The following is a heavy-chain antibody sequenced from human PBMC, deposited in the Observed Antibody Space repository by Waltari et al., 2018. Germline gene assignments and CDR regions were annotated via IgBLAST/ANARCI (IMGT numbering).Heavy chain of an antibody. J-gene: IGHJ2*01. V-gene: IGHV1-18*01. D-gene: IGHD3-22*01. Sequence: QVQLVQSGAEVKKPGASVKVSCKASGYTFPSYGISWVHQAPGQGLGWMGWISAYNGNTNHAQKLQGRVTMTTDTSTSTAYMELRSLRSDDTAVYYCARGPYYYDSSGYMDYWYFDLWGRGTLVTVSS. CDR3: ARGPYYYDSSGYMDYWYFDL. CDR2: ISAYNGNT. CDR1: GYTFPSYG.